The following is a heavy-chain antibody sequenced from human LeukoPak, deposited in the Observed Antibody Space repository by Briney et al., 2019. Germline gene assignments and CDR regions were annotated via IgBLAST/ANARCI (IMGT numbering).Heavy chain of an antibody. Sequence: PGGSLRLPCAASGFTFSTYAMSWVRQAPGKGLEWVSAISSSGGSTYYADSVKGRFTISRDNSKNTLYLQMNSLRAEDTAVYYCAKYCGYSSSWYKLGFDYWVQGTLVTVSS. CDR2: ISSSGGST. D-gene: IGHD6-13*01. V-gene: IGHV3-23*01. J-gene: IGHJ4*02. CDR3: AKYCGYSSSWYKLGFDY. CDR1: GFTFSTYA.